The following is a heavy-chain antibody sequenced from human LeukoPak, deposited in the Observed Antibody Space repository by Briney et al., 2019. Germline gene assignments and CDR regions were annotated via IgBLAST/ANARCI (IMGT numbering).Heavy chain of an antibody. CDR1: GFTFSDYY. CDR3: TTSSLLGYYSYYYGMDV. CDR2: IKRKTDGGTT. V-gene: IGHV3-15*05. Sequence: PGGSLRLSCAASGFTFSDYYMSWVRQAPGKGLEWVGLIKRKTDGGTTDYAAPVKGRFTISRDDSKNTLYLQMNSLKTEDTAVYYCTTSSLLGYYSYYYGMDVWGQGTTVTVSS. D-gene: IGHD3-10*02. J-gene: IGHJ6*02.